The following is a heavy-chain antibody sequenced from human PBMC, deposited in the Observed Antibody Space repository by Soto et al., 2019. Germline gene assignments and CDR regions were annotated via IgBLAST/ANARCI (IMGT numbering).Heavy chain of an antibody. CDR1: GCTFSSYA. CDR2: IIPIFGTA. Sequence: VSCRSSGCTFSSYAIIWVRQAPGQGLEWMGGIIPIFGTANYAQKFQGRVTITADESTSTAYMDLQMTSLRAEDTATYYCAKTATYDYVWGDYRYFFDQWGQGTVVTVSS. D-gene: IGHD3-16*02. V-gene: IGHV1-69*01. J-gene: IGHJ4*02. CDR3: AKTATYDYVWGDYRYFFDQ.